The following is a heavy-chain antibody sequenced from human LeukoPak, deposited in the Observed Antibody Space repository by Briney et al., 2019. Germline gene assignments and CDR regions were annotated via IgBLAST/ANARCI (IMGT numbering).Heavy chain of an antibody. J-gene: IGHJ4*02. CDR3: ARDRQQLIIYYFDY. CDR1: GFTFSSYS. CDR2: ISSSSSYI. V-gene: IGHV3-21*01. D-gene: IGHD6-13*01. Sequence: GGSLRLSCAASGFTFSSYSMNWVRQAPGKGLEWVSSISSSSSYIYYADSVKGRFTISRDNAKNSMYLQMNSLRAEDTAVYYCARDRQQLIIYYFDYWGQGTLVTVSS.